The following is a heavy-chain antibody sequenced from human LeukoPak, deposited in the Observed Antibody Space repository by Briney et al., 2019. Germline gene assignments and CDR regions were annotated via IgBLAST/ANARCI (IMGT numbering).Heavy chain of an antibody. J-gene: IGHJ6*03. V-gene: IGHV1-2*02. D-gene: IGHD3-22*01. Sequence: ASVKVSCKASGYTFTGYYMHWVRQAPGQGPEWMGWINPNSGGTNYAQKFQGRVTMTRDTSTSTAYMELSRLRSDDTAVYYCARDMDYYDSSGSRADYYYYMDVWGKGTTVTVSS. CDR2: INPNSGGT. CDR3: ARDMDYYDSSGSRADYYYYMDV. CDR1: GYTFTGYY.